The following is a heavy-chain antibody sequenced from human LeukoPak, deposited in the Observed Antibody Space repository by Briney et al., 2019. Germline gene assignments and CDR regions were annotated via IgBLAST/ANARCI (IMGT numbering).Heavy chain of an antibody. CDR1: GGSFSGYY. CDR2: INHSGST. J-gene: IGHJ4*02. Sequence: KPSETLSLTCAVYGGSFSGYYWSWIRQPPGKGLEWIGEINHSGSTNYNPSLKSRVTIPVDTSKNQFSLKLSSVTAADTAVYYCAGEPGIAAAGLDYWGQGTLVTVSS. D-gene: IGHD6-13*01. V-gene: IGHV4-34*01. CDR3: AGEPGIAAAGLDY.